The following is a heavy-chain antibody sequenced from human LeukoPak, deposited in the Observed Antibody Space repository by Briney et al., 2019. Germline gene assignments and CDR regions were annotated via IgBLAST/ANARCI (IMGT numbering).Heavy chain of an antibody. CDR3: ARKSASGNYPLDY. CDR1: GFTFSDYY. D-gene: IGHD3-10*01. CDR2: ISADSATT. V-gene: IGHV3-23*01. Sequence: GGSLRLSCAASGFTFSDYYMSWIRQAPGKGLEWVSVISADSATTFYADSVKGRFTISRDNAENTVFLQMSSLGAEDTALYYCARKSASGNYPLDYWGQGTLVTVSS. J-gene: IGHJ4*02.